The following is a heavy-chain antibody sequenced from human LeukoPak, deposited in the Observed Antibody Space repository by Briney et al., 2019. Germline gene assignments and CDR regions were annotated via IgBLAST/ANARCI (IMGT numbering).Heavy chain of an antibody. CDR2: ISSSSSTI. D-gene: IGHD3-16*01. CDR1: GFTFSSHW. V-gene: IGHV3-48*01. CDR3: ARVLYDYVWGSYSSGPLGYFDY. Sequence: GGSLRLSCAASGFTFSSHWMSWVRQAPGKGLEWVSYISSSSSTIYYADSVKGRFTISRDNAKNSLYLQMNSLRAEDTAVYYCARVLYDYVWGSYSSGPLGYFDYWGQGTLVTVSS. J-gene: IGHJ4*02.